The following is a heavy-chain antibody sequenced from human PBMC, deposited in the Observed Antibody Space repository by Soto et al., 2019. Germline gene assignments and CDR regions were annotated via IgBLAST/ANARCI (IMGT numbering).Heavy chain of an antibody. V-gene: IGHV1-18*01. Sequence: QVQLVQSGGEVKKPGASVKVSCKASGYTFTSYGISWVRQAPGQGLEWMGWISGYNGKTNYAQKFQDRVTMTTDTSTSTVYMELSSVRSDVTAVYYCASECDVASSYDGVDVWGQGTTVTVSS. J-gene: IGHJ6*02. CDR2: ISGYNGKT. D-gene: IGHD2-21*02. CDR3: ASECDVASSYDGVDV. CDR1: GYTFTSYG.